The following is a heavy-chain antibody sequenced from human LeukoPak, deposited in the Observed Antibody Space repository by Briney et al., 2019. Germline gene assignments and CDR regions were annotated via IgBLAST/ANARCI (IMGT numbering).Heavy chain of an antibody. D-gene: IGHD3-10*01. CDR2: ISYDGSNR. J-gene: IGHJ4*02. Sequence: GGSLRLSCAASGFTFSSYAMHWVRQAPGKGLEWVAVISYDGSNRYYADSVKGRFTISRDNSKNTLYLQMNSLRAEDTAVYYCARDQKSILWFGELLSNYFDYWGQGTLVIVSS. CDR1: GFTFSSYA. CDR3: ARDQKSILWFGELLSNYFDY. V-gene: IGHV3-30-3*01.